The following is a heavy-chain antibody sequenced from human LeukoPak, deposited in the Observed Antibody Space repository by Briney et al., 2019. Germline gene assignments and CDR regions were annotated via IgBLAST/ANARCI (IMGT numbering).Heavy chain of an antibody. CDR2: IRYDGSNK. J-gene: IGHJ4*02. D-gene: IGHD3-10*01. CDR3: AKDSKRWKTYYYEAGSYYFDY. Sequence: SGGSLRLSCAAPGFTFSSYGMHWVRQAPGKGLEWVAFIRYDGSNKYYADSVKGRFTISRDNPKNTLYLQMNSLRPEDTAVYYCAKDSKRWKTYYYEAGSYYFDYWGQGTRVTVSS. CDR1: GFTFSSYG. V-gene: IGHV3-30*02.